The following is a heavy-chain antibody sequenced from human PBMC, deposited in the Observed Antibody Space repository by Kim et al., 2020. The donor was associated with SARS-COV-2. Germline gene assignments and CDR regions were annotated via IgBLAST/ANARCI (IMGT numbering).Heavy chain of an antibody. D-gene: IGHD3-10*01. V-gene: IGHV3-33*01. CDR3: ARGGGASASPLNYYYYGMDV. J-gene: IGHJ6*02. Sequence: GGSLRLSCAASGFTFSSYGMHWVRQAPGKGLEWVAVIWYDGSNKYYADSVKGRFTISRDNSKNTLYLQMNSLRAEDTAVYYCARGGGASASPLNYYYYGMDVWGQGTTVTVSS. CDR2: IWYDGSNK. CDR1: GFTFSSYG.